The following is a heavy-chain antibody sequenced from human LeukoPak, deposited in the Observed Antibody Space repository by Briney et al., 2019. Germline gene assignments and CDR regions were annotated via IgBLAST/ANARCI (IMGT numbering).Heavy chain of an antibody. J-gene: IGHJ3*02. D-gene: IGHD2-15*01. CDR1: GFTFSRYA. CDR3: ARERYCSGGSCHGVAFDI. V-gene: IGHV3-30*02. CDR2: IQYDATNK. Sequence: GGSLRLSCAASGFTFSRYAMYWVRRTPGKGLESVAFIQYDATNKYYADSVKGRFTISRDNSKKTLYLQMNSLRAEDTAVYYCARERYCSGGSCHGVAFDIWGQGTMVTVSS.